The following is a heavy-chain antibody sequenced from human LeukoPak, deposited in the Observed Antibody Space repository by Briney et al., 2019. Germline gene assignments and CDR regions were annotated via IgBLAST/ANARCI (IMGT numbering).Heavy chain of an antibody. D-gene: IGHD2-2*01. CDR1: GFTVSSNY. CDR3: ARERGYCSSTSCYAPGWYYFDY. Sequence: GGSLRLSCAVSGFTVSSNYMSWVRQAPGRGLEWVSVIYSSGSTYYADSVKGRFTISRDNSKNTLYLQMNSLRAEDTAVYYCARERGYCSSTSCYAPGWYYFDYWGQGTLVTVSS. V-gene: IGHV3-53*01. J-gene: IGHJ4*02. CDR2: IYSSGST.